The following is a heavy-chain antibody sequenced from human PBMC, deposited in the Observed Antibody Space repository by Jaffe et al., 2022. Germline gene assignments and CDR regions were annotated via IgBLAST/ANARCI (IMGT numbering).Heavy chain of an antibody. CDR2: IRYDGSNK. J-gene: IGHJ4*02. CDR1: GFTFSSYG. V-gene: IGHV3-30*02. Sequence: QVQLVESGGGVVQPGGSLRLSCAASGFTFSSYGMHWVRQAPGKGLEWVAFIRYDGSNKYYADSVKGRFTISRDNSKNTLYLQMNSLRAEDTAVYYCAKDLITMIVVASLPDYWGQGTLVTVSS. D-gene: IGHD3-22*01. CDR3: AKDLITMIVVASLPDY.